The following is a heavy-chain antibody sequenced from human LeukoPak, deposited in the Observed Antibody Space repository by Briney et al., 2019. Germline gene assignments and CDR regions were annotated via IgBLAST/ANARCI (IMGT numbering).Heavy chain of an antibody. CDR2: ISSSSSYI. V-gene: IGHV3-21*01. Sequence: GGSLRLSCAASGFTFSSYSMNWVRQAPGKGLEWVSSISSSSSYIYYADSVKGRFTISRDNAKNSLYLQMNSLRAEDTAVYYCARSYGSGSYSLHYYHYGMDVWGQGTTVTVSS. CDR1: GFTFSSYS. D-gene: IGHD3-10*01. CDR3: ARSYGSGSYSLHYYHYGMDV. J-gene: IGHJ6*02.